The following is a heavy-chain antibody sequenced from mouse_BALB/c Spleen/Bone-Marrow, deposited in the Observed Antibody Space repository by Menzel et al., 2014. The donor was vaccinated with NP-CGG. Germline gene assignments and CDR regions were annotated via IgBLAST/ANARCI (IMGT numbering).Heavy chain of an antibody. CDR1: GFTFSDFY. V-gene: IGHV7-1*02. J-gene: IGHJ3*01. CDR3: ARDVGYGNYFVY. Sequence: EVQLEESGGGLVQPGDSLRLSCATSGFTFSDFYMERVRQPPGKRLEWIAASRNKAKYYTTEYSASVKGRFIVSRDTSQSVLYLQMNALRAEDTAIYYCARDVGYGNYFVYWGEGTLVAVSA. D-gene: IGHD2-10*02. CDR2: SRNKAKYYTT.